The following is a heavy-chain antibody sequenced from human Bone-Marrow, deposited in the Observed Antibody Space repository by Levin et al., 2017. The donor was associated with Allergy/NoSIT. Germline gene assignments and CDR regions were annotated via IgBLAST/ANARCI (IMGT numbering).Heavy chain of an antibody. CDR1: GLSFSTYI. CDR3: AKTRGQYSSSWSPYYYFYMDV. J-gene: IGHJ6*03. V-gene: IGHV3-30*18. Sequence: GESLKISCAASGLSFSTYIMHWVRQAPGKGLEWVAVISYDENNIHYADSVKGRFTISRDNSENILYLQMNSLRGEDTAVYYCAKTRGQYSSSWSPYYYFYMDVWGKGTTVTVSS. D-gene: IGHD6-13*01. CDR2: ISYDENNI.